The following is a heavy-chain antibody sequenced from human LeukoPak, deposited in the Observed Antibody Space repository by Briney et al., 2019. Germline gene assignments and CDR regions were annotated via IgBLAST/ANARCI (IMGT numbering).Heavy chain of an antibody. CDR1: GFTFSTYA. D-gene: IGHD3-22*01. J-gene: IGHJ4*02. CDR3: ARDRGRYYDSRGFYWGYYFDS. V-gene: IGHV3-23*01. CDR2: ISGSGDST. Sequence: GGSLRLSCAASGFTFSTYAVNWVRQAPGKGLEWVSTISGSGDSTYYAGSVKGRFTISRDNSKDALYLQMSSVRVDDTAVYYCARDRGRYYDSRGFYWGYYFDSWGQGILVTVST.